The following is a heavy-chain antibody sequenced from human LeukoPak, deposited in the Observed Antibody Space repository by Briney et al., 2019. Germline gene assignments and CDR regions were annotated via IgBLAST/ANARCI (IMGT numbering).Heavy chain of an antibody. V-gene: IGHV3-21*01. CDR2: ISSSSSYI. Sequence: GGSLRLSCAASGFTFSSYSMNWVRQAPGKGLEWVSSISSSSSYIYYADSVKGRFTISRDNAKNSLYLQMNSLRAEDTAVYYCARGPPPLGVVVPAAPNWFDPWGQGTLVTVSS. CDR1: GFTFSSYS. J-gene: IGHJ5*02. D-gene: IGHD2-2*01. CDR3: ARGPPPLGVVVPAAPNWFDP.